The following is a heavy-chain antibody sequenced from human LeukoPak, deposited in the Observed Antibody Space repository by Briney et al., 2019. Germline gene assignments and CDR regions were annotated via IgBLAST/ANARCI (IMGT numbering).Heavy chain of an antibody. CDR3: AGGYYGGNY. CDR1: DFSISTGYY. V-gene: IGHV4-38-2*01. D-gene: IGHD3-22*01. Sequence: SETLSLTCAVSDFSISTGYYWGWIRQPPGKGLEWIGSIYHSGSTHYNPSLKSRITISVDTSKNQFSLKLSSVTAADTAVYYCAGGYYGGNYWGQGTLVTVSS. CDR2: IYHSGST. J-gene: IGHJ4*02.